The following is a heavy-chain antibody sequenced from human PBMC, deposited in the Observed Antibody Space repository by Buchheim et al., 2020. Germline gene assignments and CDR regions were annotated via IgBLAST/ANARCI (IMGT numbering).Heavy chain of an antibody. CDR1: GFTFSSYG. CDR3: AKDQDSSGPPLDY. CDR2: ISYDGSNK. Sequence: QVQLVESGGGVVQPGRSLRLSCAASGFTFSSYGMHWVRQAPGKGLEWVAVISYDGSNKYYADSVKGRFTISRDNSKNTLYLQMNSLRAEDTAVYYCAKDQDSSGPPLDYWGQGTL. J-gene: IGHJ4*02. D-gene: IGHD3-22*01. V-gene: IGHV3-30*18.